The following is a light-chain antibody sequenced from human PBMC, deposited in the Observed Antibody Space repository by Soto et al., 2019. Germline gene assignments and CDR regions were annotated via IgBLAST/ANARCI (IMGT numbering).Light chain of an antibody. CDR1: SSDVGDYNF. CDR3: SSYSTSGTLWL. CDR2: EVR. V-gene: IGLV2-14*01. Sequence: QSVLTQPASVSGSPGQSITISCTGSSSDVGDYNFVSWYQQHPGKAPTLIIYEVRHRPSGVSSRFSGSKSGKTASLTISGLQTKDEATYYCSSYSTSGTLWLFGGGTKVTVL. J-gene: IGLJ3*02.